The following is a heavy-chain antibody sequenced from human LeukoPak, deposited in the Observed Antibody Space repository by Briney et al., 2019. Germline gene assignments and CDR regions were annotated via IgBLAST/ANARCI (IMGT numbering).Heavy chain of an antibody. CDR3: ARDLLGYNYYYMDV. Sequence: GGSLRLSCAASGFTFSSYEMNWVRQAPGKGLEWVSYISSSGSTIYYADSVKGRFTISRDNAKNSLFLQMNSLRAEDTAVYYCARDLLGYNYYYMDVWDRGTTVTVSS. CDR1: GFTFSSYE. J-gene: IGHJ6*03. D-gene: IGHD3-16*02. V-gene: IGHV3-48*03. CDR2: ISSSGSTI.